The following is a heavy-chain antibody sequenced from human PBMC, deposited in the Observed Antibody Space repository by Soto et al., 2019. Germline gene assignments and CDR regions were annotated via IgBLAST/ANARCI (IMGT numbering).Heavy chain of an antibody. CDR2: IIPLFGTP. J-gene: IGHJ4*02. V-gene: IGHV1-69*01. Sequence: QVQLVQSGAERKNPGSSVKASCKASGGIFSNYAISGLRQAPGQGVGWRGGIIPLFGTPNYAKRFQGRVTITADESTSTAYMELSRLRSEDTAVYYCARDRDDYGSGNYYNRIDFWGQGTLGTVSS. CDR3: ARDRDDYGSGNYYNRIDF. CDR1: GGIFSNYA. D-gene: IGHD3-10*01.